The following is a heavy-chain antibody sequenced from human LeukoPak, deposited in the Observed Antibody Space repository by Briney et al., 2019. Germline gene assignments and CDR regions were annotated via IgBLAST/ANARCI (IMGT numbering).Heavy chain of an antibody. CDR3: ASFSDYGGNFFDY. CDR2: IYHNGRT. V-gene: IGHV4-59*08. Sequence: SETLSLTCTVYGGSISSYYWSWIRQPPGTGQEWIGYIYHNGRTNYNPSLKSRVTISVDTSENQFSLKLSSVTAADTAVYYCASFSDYGGNFFDYWGQGTLVTVSS. J-gene: IGHJ4*02. CDR1: GGSISSYY. D-gene: IGHD4-23*01.